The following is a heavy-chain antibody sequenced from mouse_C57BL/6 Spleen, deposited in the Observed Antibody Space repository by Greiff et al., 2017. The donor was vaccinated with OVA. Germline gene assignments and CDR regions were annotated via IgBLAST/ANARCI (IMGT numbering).Heavy chain of an antibody. CDR2: IDPEDGET. J-gene: IGHJ4*01. Sequence: EVKLQESGAELVKPGASVKLSCTASGFNIKDYYMHWVKQRTEQGLEWIGRIDPEDGETKYAPKFQGKATITADTSSNTAYLQLSSLTSEDTAVYYCASPDGSGDYYAMDYWGQGTSVTVSS. CDR1: GFNIKDYY. V-gene: IGHV14-2*01. CDR3: ASPDGSGDYYAMDY. D-gene: IGHD1-1*01.